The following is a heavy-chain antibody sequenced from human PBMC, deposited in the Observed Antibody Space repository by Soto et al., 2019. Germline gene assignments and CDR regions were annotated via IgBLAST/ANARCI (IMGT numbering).Heavy chain of an antibody. Sequence: SETLSLTCTVSGGSISSYYWSWIRQPPGKGLEWIGYIYYSGSTNYNPSLKSRVTISVDTSKNQFSLKLSSVTAADTAVYYCARGTRASSGSFDYWGQGTLVTVSS. J-gene: IGHJ4*02. CDR3: ARGTRASSGSFDY. CDR1: GGSISSYY. D-gene: IGHD3-22*01. CDR2: IYYSGST. V-gene: IGHV4-59*01.